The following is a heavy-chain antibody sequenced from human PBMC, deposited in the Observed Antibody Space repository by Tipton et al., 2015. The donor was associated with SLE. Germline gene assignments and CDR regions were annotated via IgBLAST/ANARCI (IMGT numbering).Heavy chain of an antibody. J-gene: IGHJ4*02. CDR3: ARGRARSY. CDR1: GGSFSGYY. V-gene: IGHV4-34*01. CDR2: INHSGST. Sequence: TLSLTCAVYGGSFSGYYWSWIRQPPGKGLEWIGEINHSGSTNYNPSLKSRVTISVDTSKNQFSLKLSSVTAADTAVYYCARGRARSYWGQGTLVTVSS.